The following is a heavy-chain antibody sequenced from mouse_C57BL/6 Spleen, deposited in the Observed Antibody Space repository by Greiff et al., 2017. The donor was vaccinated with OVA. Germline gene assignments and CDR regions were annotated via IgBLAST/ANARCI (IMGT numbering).Heavy chain of an antibody. CDR1: GYTFTSYW. CDR3: ARYADSSGEYYFDY. CDR2: IYPGSGST. J-gene: IGHJ2*01. D-gene: IGHD3-2*02. V-gene: IGHV1-55*01. Sequence: QVQLQQPGAELVKPGASVKMSCKASGYTFTSYWITWVKQRPGQGLEWIGDIYPGSGSTNYNEKLKSKATLTVDTSSSTAYMQLSSLTSEDSAVYYCARYADSSGEYYFDYWGQGTTLTVSS.